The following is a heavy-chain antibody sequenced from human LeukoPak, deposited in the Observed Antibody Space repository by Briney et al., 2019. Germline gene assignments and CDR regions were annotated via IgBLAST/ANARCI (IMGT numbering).Heavy chain of an antibody. D-gene: IGHD3-10*01. CDR1: GGSISSGTYY. CDR2: IYYGGST. Sequence: SETLSLTCTVSGGSISSGTYYWGWIRQPPGKGLEWIATIYYGGSTFYNPSLKSRVTISVDTSKHQFSLKLSSVTAADTAVYYCARVGGALSVRGVIKVYDYWGQGTLVTVSS. J-gene: IGHJ4*02. CDR3: ARVGGALSVRGVIKVYDY. V-gene: IGHV4-39*07.